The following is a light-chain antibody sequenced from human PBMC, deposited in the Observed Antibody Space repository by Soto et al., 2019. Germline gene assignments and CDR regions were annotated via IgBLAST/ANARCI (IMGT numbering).Light chain of an antibody. V-gene: IGKV3D-15*01. CDR2: GAS. CDR1: QSVTSN. J-gene: IGKJ1*01. CDR3: QQYNNWPL. Sequence: EIVLTQSPGSLSLSPGERATLSCRASQSVTSNYLAWYQQKPGQAPRLLIFGASIRDTGVPARFSGSGSGTEFTLTISSLQSEDFAVYYCQQYNNWPLFGQGTKVDI.